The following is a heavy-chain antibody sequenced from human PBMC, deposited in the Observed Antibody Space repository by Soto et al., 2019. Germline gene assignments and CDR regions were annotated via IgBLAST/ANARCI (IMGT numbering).Heavy chain of an antibody. V-gene: IGHV3-23*01. D-gene: IGHD3-22*01. CDR2: TSGGGSTT. CDR3: AKVRVILVARGYSDI. CDR1: GFTFTSYA. J-gene: IGHJ2*01. Sequence: EMQLLESGGGLVQPGGSLRLSCAASGFTFTSYAMSWVRQAPGKGLEWVSAITSGGGSTTYYADSVKRRFTISRDNSKNSVYLQTSSLSAEDPALYYCAKVRVILVARGYSDIWGRSTRVHVSS.